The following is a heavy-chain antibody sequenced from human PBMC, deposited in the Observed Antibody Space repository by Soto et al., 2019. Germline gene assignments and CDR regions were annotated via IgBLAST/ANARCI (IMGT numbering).Heavy chain of an antibody. CDR2: IYWDDDK. J-gene: IGHJ4*02. CDR3: VHIRYRSGLFDY. V-gene: IGHV2-5*02. CDR1: GFSLSTSGVG. Sequence: QITLKESGPTLVKPTQTLTLTCNFSGFSLSTSGVGVGWIRQPPGKALEWLALIYWDDDKRYSPSLKSSLTIPKDTSKYQVVLTMTNMDPVDTATYYCVHIRYRSGLFDYWCQGTLVTVSS. D-gene: IGHD3-10*01.